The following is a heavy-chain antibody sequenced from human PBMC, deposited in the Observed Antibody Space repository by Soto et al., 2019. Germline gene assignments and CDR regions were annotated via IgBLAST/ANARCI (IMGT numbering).Heavy chain of an antibody. CDR3: ARDSLQYFDY. V-gene: IGHV3-33*01. CDR1: GFTFSSYG. J-gene: IGHJ4*02. Sequence: QVQLVESGGGVVQPGRSLRLSCAASGFTFSSYGMHWVRQAPGKGLEWVAVIWYDGSNKYYADSVKGRFTISRDNSKNTLYLQMNSPRAEDTAVYYCARDSLQYFDYWGQGTLVTVSS. CDR2: IWYDGSNK.